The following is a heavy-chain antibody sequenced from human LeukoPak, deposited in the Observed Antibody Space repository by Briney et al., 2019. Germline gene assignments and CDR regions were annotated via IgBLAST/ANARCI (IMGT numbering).Heavy chain of an antibody. Sequence: ASVKVSCKASGYTFTSYYMHWVRQAPGQGLEWMGIINPSGGSTSYAQKFQGRVTMTRDMSTSTVYMGLSSLRSEDTAVYYCARAVPDSGYSNWGQGTLVTVSS. CDR3: ARAVPDSGYSN. V-gene: IGHV1-46*01. CDR2: INPSGGST. D-gene: IGHD3-22*01. J-gene: IGHJ4*02. CDR1: GYTFTSYY.